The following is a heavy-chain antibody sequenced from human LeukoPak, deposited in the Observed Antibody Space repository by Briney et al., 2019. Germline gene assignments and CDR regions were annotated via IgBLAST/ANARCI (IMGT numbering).Heavy chain of an antibody. Sequence: SVKVSCKASGFTFTSSAVQWVRQARGQRLEWIGWIVVGSGNTNYAQKFQERVTITRDMSTSTAYMELSSLRAEDTAVYYCARDRTPYDGNGYYDAHDIWGQGTMVTVSS. CDR2: IVVGSGNT. CDR3: ARDRTPYDGNGYYDAHDI. D-gene: IGHD3-22*01. V-gene: IGHV1-58*01. J-gene: IGHJ3*02. CDR1: GFTFTSSA.